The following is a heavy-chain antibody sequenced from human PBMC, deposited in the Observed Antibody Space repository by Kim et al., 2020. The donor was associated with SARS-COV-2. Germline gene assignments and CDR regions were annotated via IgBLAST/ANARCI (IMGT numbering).Heavy chain of an antibody. Sequence: QKSQGGVTITRDTSATTAYMELSSLTSNDTAVYYCAREGSGSYNWFDPWGQGTLVTVSS. CDR3: AREGSGSYNWFDP. J-gene: IGHJ5*02. D-gene: IGHD3-10*01. V-gene: IGHV1-3*01.